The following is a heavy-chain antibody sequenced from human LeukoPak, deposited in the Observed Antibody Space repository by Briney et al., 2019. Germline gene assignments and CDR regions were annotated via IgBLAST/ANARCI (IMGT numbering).Heavy chain of an antibody. D-gene: IGHD1-14*01. CDR1: GFTFSSYA. Sequence: GGSLRLSCAASGFTFSSYAMHWVRQAPGKGLEYVSAISSNGGSTYYANSVKGRFTISRDNSKNTLYLQMNSLRAEDTAIYYCAKDPGHRNHPYYFDYWGQGTLVTVSS. CDR2: ISSNGGST. J-gene: IGHJ4*02. CDR3: AKDPGHRNHPYYFDY. V-gene: IGHV3-64*01.